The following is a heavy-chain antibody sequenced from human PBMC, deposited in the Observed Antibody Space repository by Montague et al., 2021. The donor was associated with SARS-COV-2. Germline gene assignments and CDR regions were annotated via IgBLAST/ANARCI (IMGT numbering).Heavy chain of an antibody. D-gene: IGHD3-10*01. J-gene: IGHJ4*02. CDR2: ISGSGGST. CDR3: AKGLSSGSYYSSYFDY. CDR1: GFTFSSYA. Sequence: SRSLSFAVSGFTFSSYAMSWVRQAPGKGLEWVSVISGSGGSTYYADSVKGRFTISRDNSKNTLYLQMNSLRAEDTAVYYCAKGLSSGSYYSSYFDYWGQGTLVTVSS. V-gene: IGHV3-23*01.